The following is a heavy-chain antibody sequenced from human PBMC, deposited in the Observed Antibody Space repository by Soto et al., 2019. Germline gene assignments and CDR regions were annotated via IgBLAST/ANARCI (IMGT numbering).Heavy chain of an antibody. Sequence: SETLSLTCTVSGGSISSYYWSWIRQPPGKGLEWIGYIYYSGSTNYNPSLKSRVTIPVDTSKNQFSLKLSSVTAADTAVYYCARAVGEIAAETYYYYMDVWGKGTTVTVSS. V-gene: IGHV4-59*01. J-gene: IGHJ6*03. D-gene: IGHD6-13*01. CDR1: GGSISSYY. CDR2: IYYSGST. CDR3: ARAVGEIAAETYYYYMDV.